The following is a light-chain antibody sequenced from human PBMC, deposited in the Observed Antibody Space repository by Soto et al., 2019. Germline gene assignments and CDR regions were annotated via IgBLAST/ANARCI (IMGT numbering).Light chain of an antibody. CDR3: SSYTSSCNYV. CDR2: EVS. Sequence: QSALTQPASVSGSPGQSITISCTGTSSDVGGYNYVSWHQQHPGKAPKLMIYEVSNRPSGVSNRFSGSKSGNTASLTISGLQAEDESDYYCSSYTSSCNYVFGTGTKVTVL. J-gene: IGLJ1*01. V-gene: IGLV2-14*01. CDR1: SSDVGGYNY.